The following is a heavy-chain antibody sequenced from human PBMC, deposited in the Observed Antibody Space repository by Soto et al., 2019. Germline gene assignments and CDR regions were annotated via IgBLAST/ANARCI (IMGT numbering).Heavy chain of an antibody. V-gene: IGHV4-39*01. D-gene: IGHD6-19*01. J-gene: IGHJ4*02. Sequence: QLQLQESGPGLVKPSETLSLTCTVSGGSISSSSYYWGWIRQPPGKGLEWIGSIYYSGSTYYNPSLKSRVTISVDTSKNQFSLKLSSVTAADTAVYYCARARYSSGWYLFDYWGQGTLVTVSS. CDR3: ARARYSSGWYLFDY. CDR2: IYYSGST. CDR1: GGSISSSSYY.